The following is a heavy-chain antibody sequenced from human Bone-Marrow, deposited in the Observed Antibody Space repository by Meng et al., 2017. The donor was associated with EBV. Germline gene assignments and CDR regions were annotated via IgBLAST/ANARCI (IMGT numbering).Heavy chain of an antibody. CDR1: GGTFGSYA. Sequence: VQLVKAGAEVKKPGSSVKDSCKASGGTFGSYAISWVRQAPGQGLEWMGGIIPIFGTANYAQKFQGRVTITADESTSTAYMELSSLRSEDTAVYYCARGDYGDYNWFDPWGQGTLVTASS. J-gene: IGHJ5*02. V-gene: IGHV1-69*01. CDR2: IIPIFGTA. D-gene: IGHD4-17*01. CDR3: ARGDYGDYNWFDP.